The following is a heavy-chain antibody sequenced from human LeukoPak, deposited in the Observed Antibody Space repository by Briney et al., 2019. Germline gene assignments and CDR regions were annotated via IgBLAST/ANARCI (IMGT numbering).Heavy chain of an antibody. J-gene: IGHJ5*02. V-gene: IGHV1-2*04. Sequence: ASVTVSCKASGYTFTGYYMHWVRQAPGQGLEWMGWINPNSGGTNYAQKFQGWVTMTRDTSISTAYMELSRLRSDDTAVYYCARDYYGSGSYYRWFDPWGQGTLVTVSS. CDR3: ARDYYGSGSYYRWFDP. CDR2: INPNSGGT. CDR1: GYTFTGYY. D-gene: IGHD3-10*01.